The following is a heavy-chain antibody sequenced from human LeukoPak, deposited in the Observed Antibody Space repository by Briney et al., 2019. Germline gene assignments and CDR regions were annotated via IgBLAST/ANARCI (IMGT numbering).Heavy chain of an antibody. D-gene: IGHD5-18*01. J-gene: IGHJ4*02. CDR3: ARGYVNTAMVPFDY. CDR2: IIPIFGTA. CDR1: GGTFSSYA. V-gene: IGHV1-69*13. Sequence: GASVKVSCKASGGTFSSYAISWVRQAPGQGLEWMGGIIPIFGTANYAQKFQGRVTITADESTGTAYMELSSLRSEDTAVYYCARGYVNTAMVPFDYWGQGTLVTVSS.